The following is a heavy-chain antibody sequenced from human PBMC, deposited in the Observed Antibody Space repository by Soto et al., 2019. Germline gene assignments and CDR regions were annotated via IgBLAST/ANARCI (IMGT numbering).Heavy chain of an antibody. CDR1: GGSISSGGYY. J-gene: IGHJ6*04. CDR2: MYNTGST. D-gene: IGHD3-16*01. CDR3: ARYLGVFWGTASYPLSV. V-gene: IGHV4-61*08. Sequence: PSETLSLTCTVSGGSISSGGYYWSWIRQPPGKGLEWIGYMYNTGSTVYNPSFKSRVTISVDTSKSQFSLRLNSVTAADRAFYYWARYLGVFWGTASYPLSVGGKGTTVTFSS.